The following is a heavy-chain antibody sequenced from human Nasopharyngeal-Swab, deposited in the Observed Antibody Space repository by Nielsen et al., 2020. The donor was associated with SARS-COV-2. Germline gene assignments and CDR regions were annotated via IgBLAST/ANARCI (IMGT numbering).Heavy chain of an antibody. D-gene: IGHD2-2*01. CDR1: GGSFSGYY. V-gene: IGHV4-34*01. CDR3: ARGRDIVVVPAAGVAFDY. CDR2: INHSGST. J-gene: IGHJ4*02. Sequence: SKTLSLTCAVYGGSFSGYYWSWIRQPPGKGLEWIGEINHSGSTNYNPSLKSRVTISVDTSKNQFSLKLSSVTAADTAVYYCARGRDIVVVPAAGVAFDYWGQGTLVTVSS.